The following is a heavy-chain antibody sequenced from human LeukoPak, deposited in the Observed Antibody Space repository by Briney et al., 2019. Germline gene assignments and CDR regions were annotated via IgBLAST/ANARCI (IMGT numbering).Heavy chain of an antibody. J-gene: IGHJ5*02. CDR2: FDPEDGET. Sequence: ASVKVSCKVSGYTLTELSMHWVRQAPGKGLEWMGGFDPEDGETTYTQKFQGRVTMTEDTSTDIAYMELSSLRSEDTAVYYCAREGESAEYSSSVATGFDPWGQGTLVTVSS. CDR3: AREGESAEYSSSVATGFDP. D-gene: IGHD6-6*01. CDR1: GYTLTELS. V-gene: IGHV1-24*01.